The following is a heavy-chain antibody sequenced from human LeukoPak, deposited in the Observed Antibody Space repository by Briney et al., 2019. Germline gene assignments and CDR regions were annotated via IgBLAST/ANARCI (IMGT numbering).Heavy chain of an antibody. CDR2: IIPILGIA. D-gene: IGHD6-19*01. V-gene: IGHV1-69*04. Sequence: ASVKVSCKASANTFTDYYMHWVRQAPGQGLEWMGRIIPILGIANYAQKFQGRVTITADKSTSTAYMELSSLRSEDTAVYYCAREGPWQWLAPPLDYWGQGTLVTVSS. J-gene: IGHJ4*02. CDR3: AREGPWQWLAPPLDY. CDR1: ANTFTDYY.